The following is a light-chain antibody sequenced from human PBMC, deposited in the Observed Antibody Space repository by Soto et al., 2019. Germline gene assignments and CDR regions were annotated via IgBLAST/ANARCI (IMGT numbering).Light chain of an antibody. CDR1: SSDVGGYNY. V-gene: IGLV2-11*01. J-gene: IGLJ1*01. CDR2: DVS. Sequence: QSALTQPRSVSGSPGQSVTTSCTGTSSDVGGYNYVSWYQQHPGKAPKLMIYDVSKRPSGVPDRFSGSKSGNTASLTISGLQAEDEADYYCCSYAGSYPYVFGTGTKLTVL. CDR3: CSYAGSYPYV.